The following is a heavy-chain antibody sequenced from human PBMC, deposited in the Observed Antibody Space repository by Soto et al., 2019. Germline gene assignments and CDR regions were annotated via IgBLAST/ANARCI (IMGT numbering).Heavy chain of an antibody. CDR1: GYRFVDYY. J-gene: IGHJ6*02. Sequence: ASVKVSCKASGYRFVDYYIHWVRQAPGQGLEWMGILNPKGGESKYAQKVQGRVTMTMDTCTSTVYRDLRSLTSDDSAVHYCGRVHCGGDCRTGEWFYYYELDVSGQGTTVTVS. CDR2: LNPKGGES. D-gene: IGHD2-21*01. V-gene: IGHV1-46*01. CDR3: GRVHCGGDCRTGEWFYYYELDV.